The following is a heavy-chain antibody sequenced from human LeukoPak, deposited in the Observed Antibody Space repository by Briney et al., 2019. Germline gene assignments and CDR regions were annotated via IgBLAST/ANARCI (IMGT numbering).Heavy chain of an antibody. Sequence: SETLSLTGIVSGDTIDTRHFYWTWIRQPPGKGLEWIGSIYYNLSTSYNPSLLSRGTISVDTSKNQFSLRLTSVTAADTAMYYCAKGGDAYKVGNYWGPGTMVTVPS. J-gene: IGHJ1*01. V-gene: IGHV4-39*07. D-gene: IGHD5-24*01. CDR3: AKGGDAYKVGNY. CDR2: IYYNLST. CDR1: GDTIDTRHFY.